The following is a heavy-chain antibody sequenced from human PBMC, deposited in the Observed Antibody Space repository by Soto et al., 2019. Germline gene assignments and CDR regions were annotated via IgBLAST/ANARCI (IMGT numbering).Heavy chain of an antibody. Sequence: GGSLRLSCAASGFTFNNYAMNWVRQAPGKGLEWVATISATGGSTYYADSVKGRFTISRDNSKNTLYLQMNGLRVEDTAVYYCAKDRLAGNFDYWGQGTQVNGSS. CDR3: AKDRLAGNFDY. J-gene: IGHJ4*02. V-gene: IGHV3-23*01. CDR2: ISATGGST. CDR1: GFTFNNYA.